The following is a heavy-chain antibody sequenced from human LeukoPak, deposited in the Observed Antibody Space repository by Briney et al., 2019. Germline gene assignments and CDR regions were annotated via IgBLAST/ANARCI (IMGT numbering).Heavy chain of an antibody. J-gene: IGHJ4*02. D-gene: IGHD6-13*01. CDR1: RFTFSNYW. CDR3: AKDQKSIAATGYDY. CDR2: ISGSGGST. V-gene: IGHV3-23*01. Sequence: PGGSLRLSCAASRFTFSNYWMSWVRQGPGKGLEWVSTISGSGGSTYYADSVKGRFTISRDNSKNTLFLQMNSLRADDTAVYFCAKDQKSIAATGYDYWGQGTLVTVSS.